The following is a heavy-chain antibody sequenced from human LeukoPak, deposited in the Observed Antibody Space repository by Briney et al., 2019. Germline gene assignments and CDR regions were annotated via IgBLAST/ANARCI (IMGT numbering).Heavy chain of an antibody. D-gene: IGHD3-10*01. CDR3: ARGLWFGELPVEY. CDR2: ISAYSGNT. Sequence: ASVKVSCKASGYTCTSYGISWVRQAPGQGLEWMGWISAYSGNTNYSQNLQCRGTMTTDTSTSTAYMELRSLRSDDTVVYYCARGLWFGELPVEYWGQGTLVTVSS. CDR1: GYTCTSYG. V-gene: IGHV1-18*01. J-gene: IGHJ4*02.